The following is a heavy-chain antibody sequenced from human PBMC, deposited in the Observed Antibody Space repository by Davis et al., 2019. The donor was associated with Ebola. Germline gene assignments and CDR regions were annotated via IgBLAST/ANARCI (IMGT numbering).Heavy chain of an antibody. CDR3: AALSGSYVGVNY. CDR2: IYYSGST. J-gene: IGHJ4*02. CDR1: GGSISSSSYY. V-gene: IGHV4-39*01. Sequence: GSLRFSCTVSGGSISSSSYYWGWIRQPPGKGLEWIGSIYYSGSTYYNPSLKSRVTISVDTSKNQFSLKLSSVTAADTAVYYCAALSGSYVGVNYWGQGTLVTVSS. D-gene: IGHD1-26*01.